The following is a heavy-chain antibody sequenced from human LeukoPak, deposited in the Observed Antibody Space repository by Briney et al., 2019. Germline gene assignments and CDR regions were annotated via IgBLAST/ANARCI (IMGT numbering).Heavy chain of an antibody. CDR3: AREWRNYDIQGYYGMDV. D-gene: IGHD3-9*01. CDR1: GYTFTSYY. J-gene: IGHJ6*02. V-gene: IGHV1-46*01. CDR2: INPSGGST. Sequence: ASVKVSCKASGYTFTSYYMHWVRQAPGQGLEWMGIINPSGGSTSYARKFQGRVTMTRDTSTSTVYMELSSLRSEDTAVYYCAREWRNYDIQGYYGMDVWGQGTTVTVSS.